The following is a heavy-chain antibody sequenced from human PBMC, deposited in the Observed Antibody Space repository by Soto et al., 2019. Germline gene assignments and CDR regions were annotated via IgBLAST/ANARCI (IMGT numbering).Heavy chain of an antibody. Sequence: SETLSLTCTVAGGNISGGGSSWSWIRQPPGKGLEWIGYIYHSGSTYYNPSLKSRVTISVDRSKNQFSLKLSSVTAADTAVYYCARVPSPWGQGTLVTVSS. V-gene: IGHV4-30-2*01. J-gene: IGHJ5*02. CDR2: IYHSGST. CDR1: GGNISGGGSS. CDR3: ARVPSP.